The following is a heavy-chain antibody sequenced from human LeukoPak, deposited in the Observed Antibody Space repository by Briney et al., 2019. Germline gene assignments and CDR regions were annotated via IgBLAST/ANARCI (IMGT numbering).Heavy chain of an antibody. CDR1: GGSISSSNW. V-gene: IGHV4-4*02. J-gene: IGHJ3*02. Sequence: SETLSLTCAVSGGSISSSNWWSWVRQPPGKGLEWIGKIYHSGSTNYNPSLKSRVTISVDTSKNQFSLNLKSVSAADTAVYYCARDTRGDILTGAHAFDIWGQGTMVTVSS. CDR3: ARDTRGDILTGAHAFDI. D-gene: IGHD3-9*01. CDR2: IYHSGST.